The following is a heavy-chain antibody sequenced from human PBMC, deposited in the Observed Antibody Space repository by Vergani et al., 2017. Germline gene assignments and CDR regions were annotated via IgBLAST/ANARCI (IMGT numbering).Heavy chain of an antibody. Sequence: QLQLQESGPGLVKPSETLSLTCTVSGGSISSSSYYWGWIRQPPGKGLEWIGSIYYSGSTYYNPSLKSRVTISVDTSKNQFSLKLSSVTAADTAVYYCARHHQEAYFDWLNTHAYGMDVWGQGTTVTVSS. D-gene: IGHD3-9*01. CDR2: IYYSGST. V-gene: IGHV4-39*01. CDR3: ARHHQEAYFDWLNTHAYGMDV. CDR1: GGSISSSSYY. J-gene: IGHJ6*02.